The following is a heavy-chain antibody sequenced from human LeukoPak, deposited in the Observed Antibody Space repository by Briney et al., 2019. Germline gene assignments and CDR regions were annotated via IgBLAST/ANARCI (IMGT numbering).Heavy chain of an antibody. CDR1: GYTFTNYG. Sequence: GASVKVSCKASGYTFTNYGINWVRQATGQGLEWMGWMNPNSGNTGYAQKFQGRVTMTRNTSISTAYMELSSLRSEDTAVYYCASQERVLRYFDWSYEPMDVWGQGTTVTVSS. D-gene: IGHD3-9*01. V-gene: IGHV1-8*01. J-gene: IGHJ6*02. CDR3: ASQERVLRYFDWSYEPMDV. CDR2: MNPNSGNT.